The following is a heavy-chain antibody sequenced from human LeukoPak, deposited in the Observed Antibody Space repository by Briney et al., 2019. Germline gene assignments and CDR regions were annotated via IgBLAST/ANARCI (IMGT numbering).Heavy chain of an antibody. CDR2: INWNGGST. CDR3: ARDYCGGDCYPFDY. V-gene: IGHV3-20*04. J-gene: IGHJ4*02. D-gene: IGHD2-21*02. CDR1: GFTFDDYG. Sequence: PGGSLRLSCAVSGFTFDDYGMSWVRQVPGKGLEWVSGINWNGGSTGYADSVKGRFTISRDNAKKSVYLKMDNLRGDDTALYYCARDYCGGDCYPFDYWGPGILVTVSS.